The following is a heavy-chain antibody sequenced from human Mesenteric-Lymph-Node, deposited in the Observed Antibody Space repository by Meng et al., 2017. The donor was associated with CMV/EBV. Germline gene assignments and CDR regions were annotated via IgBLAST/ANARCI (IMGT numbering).Heavy chain of an antibody. CDR1: GGSISSGGYY. CDR3: ATKTFSSAYYYFDY. V-gene: IGHV4-31*02. CDR2: IYHTGSP. J-gene: IGHJ4*02. D-gene: IGHD3-22*01. Sequence: SGGSISSGGYYWSWIRQHPGKGLEWIGFIYHTGSPYYNPSLKSRVTISMDTSKNQFSLRLSSVTAADTAVYYCATKTFSSAYYYFDYWGQGTLVTVSS.